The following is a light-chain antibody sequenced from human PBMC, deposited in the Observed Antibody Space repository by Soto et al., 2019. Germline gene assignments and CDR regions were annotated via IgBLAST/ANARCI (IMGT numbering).Light chain of an antibody. V-gene: IGKV3-15*01. CDR2: GVS. CDR3: QQYNTWPLT. CDR1: QSVFTN. Sequence: EIVMPQSPATLSASPGERATLSCRASQSVFTNFAWYQHKPVQAPRLLIYGVSTRATGVPVRFSGSGSGTVFTLTISSLQSEDFAVYYCQQYNTWPLTFGGGTKVEIK. J-gene: IGKJ4*01.